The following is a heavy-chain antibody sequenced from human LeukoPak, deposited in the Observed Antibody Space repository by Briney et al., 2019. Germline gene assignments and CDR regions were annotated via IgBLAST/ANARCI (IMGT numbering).Heavy chain of an antibody. V-gene: IGHV3-74*03. D-gene: IGHD3-10*01. CDR2: IKSDGSST. Sequence: GGSLRLSCAASRFTFSSYWMHWVRQAPGKGLVWVSRIKSDGSSTTYADFVKGRFTVSRDNAKNTLYLQMRSLRADDTAMYFCARVGGRGSIGGDCWGQGTLVTVSS. CDR1: RFTFSSYW. J-gene: IGHJ4*02. CDR3: ARVGGRGSIGGDC.